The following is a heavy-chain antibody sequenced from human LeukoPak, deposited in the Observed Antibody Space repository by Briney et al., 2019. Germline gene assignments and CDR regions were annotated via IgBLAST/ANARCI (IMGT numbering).Heavy chain of an antibody. CDR1: GFTFNNYW. J-gene: IGHJ6*03. Sequence: GGSLRLSCAASGFTFNNYWMDWVRQAPGKGLEWVANIKQDGSEKYYVDSVKGRFTISRDNAKNSLYLQMNALRTDDTAVYYCVRGYYYHYMDVWGKGTTVTVSS. V-gene: IGHV3-7*01. CDR3: VRGYYYHYMDV. CDR2: IKQDGSEK.